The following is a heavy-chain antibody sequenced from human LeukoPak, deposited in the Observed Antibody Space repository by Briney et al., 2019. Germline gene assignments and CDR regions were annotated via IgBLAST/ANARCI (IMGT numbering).Heavy chain of an antibody. V-gene: IGHV3-48*03. Sequence: GGSLRLSCGASGFTFSSFEMNWVRQAPGKGPEWVSHISSSGTTAYFADSVRGRFTISRDNAKNSLFLQMNSLRDEDTAVYYCARDTVTGPFVISLDSWGQGALVTVSS. J-gene: IGHJ4*02. CDR1: GFTFSSFE. D-gene: IGHD3-9*01. CDR3: ARDTVTGPFVISLDS. CDR2: ISSSGTTA.